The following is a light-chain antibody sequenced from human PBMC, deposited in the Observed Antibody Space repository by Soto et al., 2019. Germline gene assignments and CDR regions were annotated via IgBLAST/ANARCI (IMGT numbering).Light chain of an antibody. CDR1: QGIAPY. CDR2: ATS. Sequence: DVQMTQSPSSLSAFVGDRVTITCRASQGIAPYLAWFQQKPGKFPKLLIYATSTFQSGVPSRFSGTGSGTDFTLTINSLQPEDVGTYYCQKYNSAPLTFGGGTKVESK. CDR3: QKYNSAPLT. J-gene: IGKJ4*01. V-gene: IGKV1-27*01.